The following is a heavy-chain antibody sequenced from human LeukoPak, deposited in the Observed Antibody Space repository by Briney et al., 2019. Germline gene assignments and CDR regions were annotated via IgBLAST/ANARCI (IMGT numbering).Heavy chain of an antibody. CDR3: ARGGSGNWNAPFDY. V-gene: IGHV3-21*01. J-gene: IGHJ4*02. D-gene: IGHD1-1*01. CDR2: ISSSSSYM. Sequence: PGGSLRLSCAASGFTFSSFSMNWVRQAPGKGLEWVSSISSSSSYMYYADSVKGRFTISRDNAKNSLYLQPNSLRAEDTAVYYCARGGSGNWNAPFDYWGQGILVTVSS. CDR1: GFTFSSFS.